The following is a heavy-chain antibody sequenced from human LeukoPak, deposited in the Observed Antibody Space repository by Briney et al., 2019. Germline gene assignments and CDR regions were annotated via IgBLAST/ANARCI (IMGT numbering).Heavy chain of an antibody. V-gene: IGHV4-39*07. Sequence: SETLSLTCTVSGGSISSSSYYWGWIRQPPGKGLEWIGSIYYSGSTYYNPSLKSRVTISVDTSKNQFSLKLSSVTAADTAVYYCARDHSMVRGWWFDPWGQGTLVTVSS. CDR3: ARDHSMVRGWWFDP. J-gene: IGHJ5*02. D-gene: IGHD3-10*01. CDR2: IYYSGST. CDR1: GGSISSSSYY.